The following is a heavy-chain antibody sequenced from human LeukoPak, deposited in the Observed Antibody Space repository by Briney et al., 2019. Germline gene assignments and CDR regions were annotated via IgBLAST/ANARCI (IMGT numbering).Heavy chain of an antibody. CDR3: AKSGPYCSSTTCNYFDY. D-gene: IGHD2-2*01. CDR2: VQKDGNSE. CDR1: GFRFSSYD. J-gene: IGHJ4*02. V-gene: IGHV3-30*02. Sequence: GSLRLSCVASGFRFSSYDMHWVRQAPGRGLEWVAFVQKDGNSEKYADSVKGRFTISRDNSKNTMYLQMKSLRVEDTAVYYCAKSGPYCSSTTCNYFDYWGQGTLVTVSS.